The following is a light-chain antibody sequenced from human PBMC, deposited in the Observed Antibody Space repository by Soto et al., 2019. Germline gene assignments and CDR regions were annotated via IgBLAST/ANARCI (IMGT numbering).Light chain of an antibody. V-gene: IGKV2-28*01. CDR2: LGS. CDR1: QSLLHSNGYNY. Sequence: DPVMTQSPLSLPVTPGEPASISCRSSQSLLHSNGYNYLDWYLQKPGQSPQLLIYLGSNRASGVPDRFSGSGSGTDFTLKISRVEAEDVGVYYCMQSLQLPRTLGPGTKVDIK. J-gene: IGKJ3*01. CDR3: MQSLQLPRT.